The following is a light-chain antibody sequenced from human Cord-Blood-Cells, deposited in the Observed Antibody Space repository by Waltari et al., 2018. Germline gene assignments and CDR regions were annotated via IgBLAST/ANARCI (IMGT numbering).Light chain of an antibody. CDR1: QSLSSY. Sequence: DIQMTQSPSYLSASVGDRVIITCRASQSLSSYLNWYQQKPGKAPKLLIYAASSLQSGVPSRFSGSGSGTDFTLTISSLQPEDFATYYCQQSYSTLTFGGGTKVEIK. V-gene: IGKV1-39*01. CDR2: AAS. CDR3: QQSYSTLT. J-gene: IGKJ4*01.